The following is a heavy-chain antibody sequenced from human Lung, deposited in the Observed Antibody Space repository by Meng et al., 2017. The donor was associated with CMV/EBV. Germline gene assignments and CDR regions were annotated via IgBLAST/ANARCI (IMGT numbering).Heavy chain of an antibody. CDR2: INANSGGT. J-gene: IGHJ5*02. Sequence: AXVXVSXXAFAYTFTGYYLHWVRQAPGQGLEWMGWINANSGGTNYAQKFQGRVTMTRDRAIGTAYMSLSRLGSDDTAVYYCARGSYYYDSSGPFDTWGQGTXVTVSS. CDR3: ARGSYYYDSSGPFDT. V-gene: IGHV1-2*02. CDR1: AYTFTGYY. D-gene: IGHD3-22*01.